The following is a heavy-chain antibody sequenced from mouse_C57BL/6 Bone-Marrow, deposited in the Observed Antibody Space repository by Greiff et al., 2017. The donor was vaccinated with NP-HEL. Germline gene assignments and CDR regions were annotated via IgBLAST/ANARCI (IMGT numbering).Heavy chain of an antibody. CDR3: ARRSSYYGSSLFAY. CDR2: IYPRSGNT. V-gene: IGHV1-81*01. Sequence: VQLQQSGAELARPGASVKLSCKASGYTFTSYGISWVKQRTGQGLEWIGEIYPRSGNTYYNEKFKGKATLTADKSSSTAYMELRSLTSEDSAVYFCARRSSYYGSSLFAYWGQGTLVTVSA. CDR1: GYTFTSYG. D-gene: IGHD1-1*01. J-gene: IGHJ3*01.